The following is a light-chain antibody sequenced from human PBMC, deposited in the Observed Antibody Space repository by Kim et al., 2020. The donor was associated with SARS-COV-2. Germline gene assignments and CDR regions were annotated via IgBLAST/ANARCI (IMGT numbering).Light chain of an antibody. CDR2: QDS. Sequence: SVSPGQTASITCSGDKLGDKYACWYQQKPGQSPVLVIYQDSKRPSGIPERFSGSNSGNTATLTISGTQAMDEADYYCQAWDSSTWEFGGGTQLTVL. V-gene: IGLV3-1*01. J-gene: IGLJ3*02. CDR1: KLGDKY. CDR3: QAWDSSTWE.